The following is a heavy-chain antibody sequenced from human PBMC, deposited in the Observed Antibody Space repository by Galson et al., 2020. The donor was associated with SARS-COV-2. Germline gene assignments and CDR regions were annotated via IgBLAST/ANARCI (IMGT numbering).Heavy chain of an antibody. D-gene: IGHD3-22*01. Sequence: GGSLRLSCAASGVAFSTSAMGWVRQSPSKGLDWVSTISGSGLTTYYADSVKGRFAISRDNSKNTMYLQMNNLRVEDTAVYYCARDTNPYDSSGYYVGGGNWYDPWGQGTLVTVSS. CDR1: GVAFSTSA. V-gene: IGHV3-23*01. J-gene: IGHJ5*02. CDR2: ISGSGLTT. CDR3: ARDTNPYDSSGYYVGGGNWYDP.